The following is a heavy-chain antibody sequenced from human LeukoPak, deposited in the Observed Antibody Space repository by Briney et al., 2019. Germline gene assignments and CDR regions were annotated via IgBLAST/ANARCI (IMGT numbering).Heavy chain of an antibody. Sequence: GGSLRLSCAASGFTFSSYSMNWVRQAPGKGLEWVSYISSDSRTIYYADSVKGRFTISRDNAKNSLYLQMKSLRDEDTAVYYCARYGSGTSYITNYFDYWSQGTLVTVPS. CDR1: GFTFSSYS. CDR3: ARYGSGTSYITNYFDY. V-gene: IGHV3-48*02. J-gene: IGHJ4*02. CDR2: ISSDSRTI. D-gene: IGHD3-10*01.